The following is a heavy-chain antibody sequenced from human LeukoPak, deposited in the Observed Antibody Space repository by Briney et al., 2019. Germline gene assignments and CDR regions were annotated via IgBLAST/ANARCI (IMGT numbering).Heavy chain of an antibody. CDR2: INPSGGST. J-gene: IGHJ2*01. V-gene: IGHV1-46*01. Sequence: ASVNVSCKASGYTFTSYYMHWVRQAPGQGLEWMGIINPSGGSTSYAQKFQGRVTMTRDTSTSTVYMELSSLRSEDTAVYYCARDRGSKRVAYCGGDCYIGYFDLWGRGTLVTVSS. D-gene: IGHD2-21*02. CDR3: ARDRGSKRVAYCGGDCYIGYFDL. CDR1: GYTFTSYY.